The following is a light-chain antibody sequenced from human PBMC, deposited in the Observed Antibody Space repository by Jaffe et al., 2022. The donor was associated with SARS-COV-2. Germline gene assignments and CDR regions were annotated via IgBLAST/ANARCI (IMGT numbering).Light chain of an antibody. CDR3: GTWDSSLSAYV. V-gene: IGLV1-51*01. CDR1: RYNIGNNY. CDR2: DTN. Sequence: QSVLTQPPSVSAATGQKVTISCSGGRYNIGNNYVSWYQQLPGTAPKLLIFDTNKRPSGIPDRFSGSKSGTSASLGITGLQTGDEADYYCGTWDSSLSAYVFGTGTKVTVL. J-gene: IGLJ1*01.